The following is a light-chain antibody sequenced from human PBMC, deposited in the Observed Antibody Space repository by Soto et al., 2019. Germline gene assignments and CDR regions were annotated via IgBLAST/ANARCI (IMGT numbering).Light chain of an antibody. V-gene: IGKV1-33*01. CDR1: QDITIF. Sequence: IRMTQSPSSFSASTGARVTITCQAGQDITIFLNWYQQQPGKAPKLLIYDASNLETGVPSRFSGSGSGTDFTFTISSLQPEDIATYYCQQYDNFPITFGQGTRLEIK. J-gene: IGKJ5*01. CDR2: DAS. CDR3: QQYDNFPIT.